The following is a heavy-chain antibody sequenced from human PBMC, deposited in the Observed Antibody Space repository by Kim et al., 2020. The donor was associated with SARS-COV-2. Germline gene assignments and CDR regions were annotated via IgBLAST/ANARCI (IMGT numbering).Heavy chain of an antibody. J-gene: IGHJ3*02. CDR3: ARDLNYYGSGSYYNGAFDI. Sequence: SRVTISVDTSKSQYSLKLSSVTAADTAVYYCARDLNYYGSGSYYNGAFDIWGQGTMVTVSS. V-gene: IGHV4-30-2*04. D-gene: IGHD3-10*01.